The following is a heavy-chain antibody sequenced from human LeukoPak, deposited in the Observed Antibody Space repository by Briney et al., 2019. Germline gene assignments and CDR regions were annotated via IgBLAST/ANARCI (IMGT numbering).Heavy chain of an antibody. CDR1: GFTFSSDA. CDR3: AKDPVAVTRYFDL. CDR2: ISGSGGST. V-gene: IGHV3-23*01. D-gene: IGHD6-19*01. Sequence: GGSLRLSCAASGFTFSSDAMSWVRQAPGKGLEWVSAISGSGGSTHYADSVKGRFTISRDNSKNTLSLQMNSLRAEDTAVYYCAKDPVAVTRYFDLWGRGTLVTVSS. J-gene: IGHJ2*01.